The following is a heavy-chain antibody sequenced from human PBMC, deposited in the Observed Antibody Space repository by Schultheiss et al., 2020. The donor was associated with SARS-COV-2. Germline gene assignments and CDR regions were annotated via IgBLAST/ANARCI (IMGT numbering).Heavy chain of an antibody. V-gene: IGHV1-8*01. CDR2: MNPNSGNT. D-gene: IGHD2-2*02. J-gene: IGHJ3*02. Sequence: ASVKVSCKASGYTFTSYDINWVRQATGQGLEWMGWMNPNSGNTGYAQKFQGRVTMTRNTSISTAYMELNSLRAEDTAVYYCAKRGLGFHQLLYGDAFDIWGQGTMVTVSS. CDR1: GYTFTSYD. CDR3: AKRGLGFHQLLYGDAFDI.